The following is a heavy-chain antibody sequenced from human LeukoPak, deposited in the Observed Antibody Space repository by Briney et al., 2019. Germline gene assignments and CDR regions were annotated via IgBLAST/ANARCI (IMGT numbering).Heavy chain of an antibody. J-gene: IGHJ6*03. Sequence: KPGESLKISCKGSGYSFTSYWIGWVRQMPGKGLEWMGIIYPGDSDTRYSPSFQGQVTISADKSISTAYLQWSSLKASDTAMYYCARLYGGYSSSSLYYYYMDVWGKGTTVTVSS. CDR3: ARLYGGYSSSSLYYYYMDV. CDR2: IYPGDSDT. V-gene: IGHV5-51*03. D-gene: IGHD6-6*01. CDR1: GYSFTSYW.